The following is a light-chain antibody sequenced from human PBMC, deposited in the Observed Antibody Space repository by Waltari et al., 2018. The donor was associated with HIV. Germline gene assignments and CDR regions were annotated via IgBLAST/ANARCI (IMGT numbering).Light chain of an antibody. Sequence: SALTQPPSASGSPGPSVPISCPGTHSDVGAYTSVSWFQQHPGKAPKLMIYDVTKRPSGVPDRFSGSKSGNTASLTVSGRQAEDEADYYCASHAGSKDVFGGGTRLTVL. V-gene: IGLV2-8*01. CDR1: HSDVGAYTS. CDR3: ASHAGSKDV. J-gene: IGLJ2*01. CDR2: DVT.